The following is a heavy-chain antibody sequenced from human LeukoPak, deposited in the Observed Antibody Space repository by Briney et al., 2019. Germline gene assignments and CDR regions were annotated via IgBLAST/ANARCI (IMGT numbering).Heavy chain of an antibody. Sequence: PGGSLRLSCVVSGFDSSDYYMSWIRQAPGKGLEWISYISSSGGNIYFADSVKGRFTMSRDNARGSLYLQMNSLTADDTAIYYCARRRDYFDYWGQGTLVTVSS. CDR2: ISSSGGNI. CDR3: ARRRDYFDY. V-gene: IGHV3-11*01. J-gene: IGHJ4*02. CDR1: GFDSSDYY.